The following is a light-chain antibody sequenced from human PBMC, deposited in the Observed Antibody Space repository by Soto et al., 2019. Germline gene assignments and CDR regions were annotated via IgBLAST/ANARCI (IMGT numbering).Light chain of an antibody. CDR1: SSEIGNYNY. V-gene: IGLV2-14*01. J-gene: IGLJ2*01. CDR2: EVS. Sequence: QSALTQPASVSGSPGQSITISCTGSSSEIGNYNYVSWYQQHPGKAPKLMLFEVSHRPSGVSNRFSGSKSGNTASLTISGLQAEDEADYYCSSYTNGNTAVVFGGGTKLTVL. CDR3: SSYTNGNTAVV.